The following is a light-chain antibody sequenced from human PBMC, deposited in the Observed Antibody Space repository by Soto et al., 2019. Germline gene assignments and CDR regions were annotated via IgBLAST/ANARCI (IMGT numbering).Light chain of an antibody. CDR1: SSDVGGYNY. Sequence: QSALTQPASVSGSPGQSITISCTCTSSDVGGYNYVSWYQQHPGKAPKLMIYDVSDRPSGVSNRFSGSKSGNTASLTISGLQAEDEADYYCSSYTSSSTTVFGGGTKLTVL. V-gene: IGLV2-14*03. CDR3: SSYTSSSTTV. J-gene: IGLJ3*02. CDR2: DVS.